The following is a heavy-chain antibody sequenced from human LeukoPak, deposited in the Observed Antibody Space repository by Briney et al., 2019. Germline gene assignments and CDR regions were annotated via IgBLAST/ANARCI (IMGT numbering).Heavy chain of an antibody. CDR3: AKASPAGYWYFDL. Sequence: PGGSLRLSCEASGFTFSSYSMNWVRQAPGKGLEWVSSISSSSSYIYYADSVKGRFTISRDNSKNTLYLQMNSLRAEDTALYYCAKASPAGYWYFDLWGRGTLVTVSS. V-gene: IGHV3-21*04. CDR1: GFTFSSYS. CDR2: ISSSSSYI. J-gene: IGHJ2*01.